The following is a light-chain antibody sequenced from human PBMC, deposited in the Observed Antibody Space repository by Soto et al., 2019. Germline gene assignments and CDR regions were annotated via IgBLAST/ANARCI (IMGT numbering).Light chain of an antibody. CDR1: QSVSSY. V-gene: IGKV3-11*01. CDR3: QQRSNWPGGT. Sequence: EMGLTRSPANLSLSPGERATLSCRASQSVSSYLAWYQQKPGQAPRLLIYDASNGATGIPARFSGSGSGTDFTLTISSLEPEDFAVYYCQQRSNWPGGTFGQGTKV. CDR2: DAS. J-gene: IGKJ1*01.